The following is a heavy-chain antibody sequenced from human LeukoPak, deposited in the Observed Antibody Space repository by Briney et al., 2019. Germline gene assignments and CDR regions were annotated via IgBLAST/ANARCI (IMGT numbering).Heavy chain of an antibody. J-gene: IGHJ4*02. CDR2: ISGSGGST. V-gene: IGHV3-23*01. Sequence: GESLRLSCAASGFTFSSYEVNWVRQAPGKGLEWVSVISGSGGSTYYADSVKGRFTISRDNSKNTLYLQMNSLRAEDTAVYYCAKEMYYYESSGYCDYWGQGTLVTVSS. CDR1: GFTFSSYE. D-gene: IGHD3-22*01. CDR3: AKEMYYYESSGYCDY.